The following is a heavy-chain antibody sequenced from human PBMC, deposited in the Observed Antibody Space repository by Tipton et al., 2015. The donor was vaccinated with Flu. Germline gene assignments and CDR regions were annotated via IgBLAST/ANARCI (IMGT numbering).Heavy chain of an antibody. CDR3: ARQEAYYDILAGYYRDYFDY. CDR2: IYYSGST. D-gene: IGHD3-9*01. J-gene: IGHJ4*02. V-gene: IGHV4-61*05. CDR1: GGSISSSSYY. Sequence: TLSLTCTVSGGSISSSSYYWGWIRQPPGKGLEWIGYIYYSGSTNYNPSLKSRVTISVDTSKNQFSLKLSSVTAADTAVYYCARQEAYYDILAGYYRDYFDYWGQGTLVTVSS.